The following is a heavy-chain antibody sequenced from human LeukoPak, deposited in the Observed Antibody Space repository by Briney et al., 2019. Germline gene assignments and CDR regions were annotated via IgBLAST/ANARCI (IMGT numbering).Heavy chain of an antibody. D-gene: IGHD4-11*01. CDR2: IYYSGST. V-gene: IGHV4-59*01. CDR3: ARDRAYSNFFDY. Sequence: PSETLSLTCTVSGGSISSYYWSWIRQPPGKGLEWIGYIYYSGSTNYNPSLKSRVTISVDTSKNQISLKLSSVTAADTAVYYCARDRAYSNFFDYWGQGTLVTVSS. J-gene: IGHJ4*02. CDR1: GGSISSYY.